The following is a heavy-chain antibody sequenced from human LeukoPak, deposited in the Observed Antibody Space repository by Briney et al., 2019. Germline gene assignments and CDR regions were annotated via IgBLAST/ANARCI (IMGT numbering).Heavy chain of an antibody. CDR3: ASFMTTVTYYFDY. J-gene: IGHJ4*02. CDR1: GGSFSGYY. CDR2: INHSGST. V-gene: IGHV4-34*01. Sequence: SETLSLTCAVYGGSFSGYYWSWIRQPPGKGLEWIGEINHSGSTYYNPSLKSRVTISVDTSKNQFSLKLSSVTAADTAVYYCASFMTTVTYYFDYWGQGTLVTVSS. D-gene: IGHD4-17*01.